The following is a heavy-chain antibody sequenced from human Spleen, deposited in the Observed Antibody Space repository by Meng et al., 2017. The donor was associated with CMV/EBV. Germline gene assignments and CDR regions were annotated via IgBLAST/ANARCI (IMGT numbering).Heavy chain of an antibody. CDR2: ISAYNGNT. CDR3: ARDWPHYYDSSGYYDWFDP. Sequence: ASVKVSCKASGYTFPNYGITWVRQAPGQGLEWMGWISAYNGNTNYAQRFQGRVTMTRDTSTSTVYMELSSLRSEDTAVYYCARDWPHYYDSSGYYDWFDPWGQGTLVTVSS. V-gene: IGHV1-18*01. D-gene: IGHD3-22*01. J-gene: IGHJ5*02. CDR1: GYTFPNYG.